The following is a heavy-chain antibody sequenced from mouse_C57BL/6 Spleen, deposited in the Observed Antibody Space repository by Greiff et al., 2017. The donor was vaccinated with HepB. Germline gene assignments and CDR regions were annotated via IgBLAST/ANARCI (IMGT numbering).Heavy chain of an antibody. CDR3: ASGLSTMVRRGFAY. V-gene: IGHV1-42*01. CDR1: GYSLTGYY. Sequence: EVQLQQSGPELVKPGASVKISCKASGYSLTGYYMNWVKQSPEKSLEWIGEINPSTGGTTYNQKFKAKATLTVDKSSSTAYMQLKSLTSEDSAVYYCASGLSTMVRRGFAYWGQGTLVTVSA. CDR2: INPSTGGT. J-gene: IGHJ3*01. D-gene: IGHD2-1*01.